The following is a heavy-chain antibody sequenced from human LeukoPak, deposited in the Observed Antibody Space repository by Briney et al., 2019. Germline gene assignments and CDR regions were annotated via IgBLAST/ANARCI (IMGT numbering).Heavy chain of an antibody. CDR2: INHNGNVN. CDR3: ARGGGLDV. D-gene: IGHD3-16*01. Sequence: GGSLRLSCAASGFTFSSYWMNWARQAPGKGLEWVASINHNGNVNYYVDSVKGRFTISRDNAKNSQYLQMSNLRAEDTAAYFRARGGGLDVWGQGATVTVSS. V-gene: IGHV3-7*03. CDR1: GFTFSSYW. J-gene: IGHJ6*02.